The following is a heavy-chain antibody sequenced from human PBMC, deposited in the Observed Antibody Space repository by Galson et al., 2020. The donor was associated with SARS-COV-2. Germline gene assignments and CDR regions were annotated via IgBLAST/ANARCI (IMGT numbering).Heavy chain of an antibody. CDR3: ASGNSGSFDY. D-gene: IGHD1-26*01. V-gene: IGHV3-53*04. J-gene: IGHJ4*01. Sequence: TGGSLRLSCAASGFTVSNSYLTWVRQAPGKGLEWMSIIYSGGSTYYADSVKGRFTMSRHNSKNTVSLQMNSLRAEDTAVYYCASGNSGSFDYWRQGTLVTVSS. CDR1: GFTVSNSY. CDR2: IYSGGST.